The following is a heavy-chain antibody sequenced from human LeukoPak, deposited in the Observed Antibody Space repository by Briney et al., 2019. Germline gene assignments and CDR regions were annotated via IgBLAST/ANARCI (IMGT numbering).Heavy chain of an antibody. CDR2: IYYSGST. CDR1: GGSISSGGYY. V-gene: IGHV4-61*08. CDR3: ARVNSLGYDSFDY. Sequence: SETLSLTCAVSGGSISSGGYYWSWIRQPPGKGLEWIGYIYYSGSTNYNPSLKSRVTISVDTSKNQFSLKLSSVTAADTAVYYSARVNSLGYDSFDYWGQGTLVTVSS. J-gene: IGHJ4*02. D-gene: IGHD5-12*01.